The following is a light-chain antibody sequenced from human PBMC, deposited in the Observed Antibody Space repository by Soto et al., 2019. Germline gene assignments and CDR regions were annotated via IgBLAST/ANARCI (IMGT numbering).Light chain of an antibody. V-gene: IGKV3-20*01. Sequence: EIVLTQSPGTLSLSPGERATLSCRASQTLNRNYLAWYQQRLGQAPRLLIYAASSRATDIPDRFSGSGSGTDFTLTISRLEPEDFAVYYCQQYDASKTFGPGTRVE. CDR1: QTLNRNY. CDR2: AAS. CDR3: QQYDASKT. J-gene: IGKJ1*01.